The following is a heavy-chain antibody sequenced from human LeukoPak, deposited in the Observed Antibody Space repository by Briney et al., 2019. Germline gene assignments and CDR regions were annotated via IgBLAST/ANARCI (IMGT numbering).Heavy chain of an antibody. Sequence: GASVKVSCKASGYTFTSYAMHWVRQAPGQRLEWMGWINAGNGNTKYSQKFQGRVTITRDTSASTAYMELGRLRSDDTAVYYCARGAQVGATDDYWGQGTLVTVSS. J-gene: IGHJ4*02. CDR2: INAGNGNT. CDR3: ARGAQVGATDDY. V-gene: IGHV1-3*01. CDR1: GYTFTSYA. D-gene: IGHD1-26*01.